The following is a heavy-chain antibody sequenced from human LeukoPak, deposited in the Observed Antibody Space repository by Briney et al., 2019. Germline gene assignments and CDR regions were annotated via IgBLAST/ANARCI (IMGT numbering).Heavy chain of an antibody. CDR2: INPNSGGT. Sequence: ASVKVSCKASGYTFTGYYMHWLRQAPGQRLEWMGRINPNSGGTNYEQKFQGRVTMTRDTSISTAYMELSRLRSDDMAVYYCARGGRTYYYDSSGISGGWFAHWGQGTLVPVSS. CDR1: GYTFTGYY. D-gene: IGHD3-22*01. CDR3: ARGGRTYYYDSSGISGGWFAH. V-gene: IGHV1-2*06. J-gene: IGHJ5*02.